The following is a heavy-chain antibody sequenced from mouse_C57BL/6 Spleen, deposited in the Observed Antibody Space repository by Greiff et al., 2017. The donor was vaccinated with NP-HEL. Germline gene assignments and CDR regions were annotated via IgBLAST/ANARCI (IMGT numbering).Heavy chain of an antibody. J-gene: IGHJ1*03. CDR3: AKSGSSSYWCFDV. Sequence: VKLMESGAELAKPGASVKLSCKASGYTFTSYWMHWVKQRPGQGLEWIGYINPSSGYTKYNQKFKDKATLTADKSSSTAYMQLSSLTYEDSAVSYCAKSGSSSYWCFDVWGTGTTVTVSS. CDR2: INPSSGYT. V-gene: IGHV1-7*01. CDR1: GYTFTSYW. D-gene: IGHD1-1*01.